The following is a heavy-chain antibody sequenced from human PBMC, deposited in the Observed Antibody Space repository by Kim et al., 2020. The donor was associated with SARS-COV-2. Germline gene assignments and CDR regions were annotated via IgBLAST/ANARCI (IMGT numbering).Heavy chain of an antibody. CDR1: GYTFTSYG. V-gene: IGHV1-18*01. D-gene: IGHD2-15*01. Sequence: ASVKVSCKASGYTFTSYGISWVRQAPGQGLEWMGWISAYNGNTNYAQKLQGRVTMTTDTSTSTAYMELRSLRSDDSAVYYCAKANDPVVVVAATQRLYYGMDVWGQGTTVTVSS. J-gene: IGHJ6*02. CDR2: ISAYNGNT. CDR3: AKANDPVVVVAATQRLYYGMDV.